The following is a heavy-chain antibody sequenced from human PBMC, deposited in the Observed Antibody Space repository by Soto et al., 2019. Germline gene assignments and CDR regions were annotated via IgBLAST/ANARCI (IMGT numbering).Heavy chain of an antibody. CDR2: ITHSGST. D-gene: IGHD2-2*02. CDR3: ARQRPAAILLPTTRGWFAP. J-gene: IGHJ5*02. CDR1: GGSFTGYS. V-gene: IGHV4-34*01. Sequence: QVQLQQWGAGLLKPSETLSLTCAVYGGSFTGYSWSWIRQPTGKGLEWIGAITHSGSTNYNPSLKSRVTISVDTSKNQFSLKLSYVTAADTAVYYCARQRPAAILLPTTRGWFAPWGQGTLVTVSS.